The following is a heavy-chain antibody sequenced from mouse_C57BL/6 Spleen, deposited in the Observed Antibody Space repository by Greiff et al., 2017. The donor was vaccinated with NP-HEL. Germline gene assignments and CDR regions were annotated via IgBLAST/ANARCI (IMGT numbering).Heavy chain of an antibody. D-gene: IGHD1-1*01. Sequence: VQLKESGPGLVKPSQSLSLPCSVTGYSFTSGYIWNWIRQFPENILEWMGYISYDGGNNYNPSLKNRITITRDKSKNQFFLKLNSVTTEDTATYECARDILLEVDYWGQGTSDTVSS. CDR3: ARDILLEVDY. CDR2: ISYDGGN. V-gene: IGHV3-6*01. J-gene: IGHJ4*01. CDR1: GYSFTSGYI.